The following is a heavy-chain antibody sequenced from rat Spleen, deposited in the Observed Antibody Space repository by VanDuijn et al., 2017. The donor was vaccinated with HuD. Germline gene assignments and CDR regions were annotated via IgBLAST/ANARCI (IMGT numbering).Heavy chain of an antibody. CDR3: ATSTGDGFAY. CDR1: GFTFSNYG. CDR2: ISPSGGST. Sequence: EVQLVESGGGLVQPGRSLKLSCAASGFTFSNYGMYWIRQAPTKGLEWVASISPSGGSTYCRDSVKGRFTISRDNAKSTLYLQVDSQRSEDTATYYCATSTGDGFAYWGQGTLVTVSS. V-gene: IGHV5-19*01. D-gene: IGHD4-2*01. J-gene: IGHJ3*01.